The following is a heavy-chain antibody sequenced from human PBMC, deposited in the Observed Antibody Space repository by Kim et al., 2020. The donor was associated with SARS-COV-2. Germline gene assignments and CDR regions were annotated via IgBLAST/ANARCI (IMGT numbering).Heavy chain of an antibody. Sequence: GGSLRLSCAASGFTFSSYGMHWVRQAPGKGLEWVAVISYDGSNKYYADSVKGRFTISRDNSKNTLYLQMNSLRAEDTAVYYCAIFGYYYYCIDVWGQGTTVTVSS. CDR1: GFTFSSYG. V-gene: IGHV3-30*03. CDR3: AIFGYYYYCIDV. J-gene: IGHJ6*02. CDR2: ISYDGSNK. D-gene: IGHD3-3*01.